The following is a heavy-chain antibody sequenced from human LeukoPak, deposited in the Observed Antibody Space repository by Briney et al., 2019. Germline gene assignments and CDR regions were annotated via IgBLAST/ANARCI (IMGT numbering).Heavy chain of an antibody. J-gene: IGHJ3*02. D-gene: IGHD5-18*01. V-gene: IGHV4-59*01. CDR3: ARSRTAMVNDAFDI. CDR2: IYYSGST. CDR1: GGSISSYY. Sequence: PWETLSLPCTVSGGSISSYYWSWIRQPPGKGLEWMGYIYYSGSTNYNPPLKTRLTISADTHKNQFPQKLSSVTAADTAVYYCARSRTAMVNDAFDIWGQGTIVTVSS.